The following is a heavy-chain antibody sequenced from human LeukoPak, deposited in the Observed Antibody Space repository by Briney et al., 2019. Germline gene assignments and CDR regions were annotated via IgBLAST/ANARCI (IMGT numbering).Heavy chain of an antibody. D-gene: IGHD6-6*01. CDR1: GFTFSSSW. Sequence: GGSLRLSCAASGFTFSSSWMSWVRRAPGKGLEWVANIKQDGSEKYYVGSVKGRFTISRDNAKNSLYLQMDSLRAEDTAVYYCARDGPYSTSSTHPPWGQGTLVTVSS. V-gene: IGHV3-7*03. J-gene: IGHJ5*02. CDR3: ARDGPYSTSSTHPP. CDR2: IKQDGSEK.